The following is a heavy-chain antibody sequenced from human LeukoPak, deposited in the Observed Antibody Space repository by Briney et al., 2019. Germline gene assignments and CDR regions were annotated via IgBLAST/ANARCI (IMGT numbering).Heavy chain of an antibody. Sequence: PSETLSLTCTVSGDSISSSSYYWGWIRQPPGKGLEWIGSINYGGTTYYNPSLNSRVTISVDTSKNQFSLQLSSVTAVDTAVFYCAGQRARFGEWAFEAWGKGTLVTVSS. V-gene: IGHV4-39*01. D-gene: IGHD3-10*01. CDR1: GDSISSSSYY. CDR2: INYGGTT. CDR3: AGQRARFGEWAFEA. J-gene: IGHJ5*02.